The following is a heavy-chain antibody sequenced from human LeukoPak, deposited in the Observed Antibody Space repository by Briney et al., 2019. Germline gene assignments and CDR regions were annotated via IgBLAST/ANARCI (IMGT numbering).Heavy chain of an antibody. CDR2: ISGSGGST. J-gene: IGHJ4*02. D-gene: IGHD3-10*01. Sequence: GGSLRLSCAASGFTFSSYSMSWVRQAPGKGLEWVSAISGSGGSTYYADSVKGRFTISRDNSKNTMYLKMNSLRAEDTAVYYSAIGRRVQVDYSYWGQVTLVTVAS. V-gene: IGHV3-23*01. CDR1: GFTFSSYS. CDR3: AIGRRVQVDYSY.